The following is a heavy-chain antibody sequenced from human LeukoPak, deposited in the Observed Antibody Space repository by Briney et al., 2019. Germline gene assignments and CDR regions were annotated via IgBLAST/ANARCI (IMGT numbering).Heavy chain of an antibody. J-gene: IGHJ4*02. Sequence: SETLSLTCTVSGGSISSSSYYWGWIRQPPGKGLEWIGSIYYSGSTYYNPSLKSRVTISVDTSKNQFSLKLSSVTAADTAVYYCARVGFDYGDYHFDYWGQGTLVTVSS. CDR2: IYYSGST. D-gene: IGHD4-17*01. CDR3: ARVGFDYGDYHFDY. CDR1: GGSISSSSYY. V-gene: IGHV4-39*07.